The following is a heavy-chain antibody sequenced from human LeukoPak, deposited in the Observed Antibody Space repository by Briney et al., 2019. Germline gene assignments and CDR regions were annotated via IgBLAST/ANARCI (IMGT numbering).Heavy chain of an antibody. Sequence: SETLSLTCTVSGGSISSSIYYWGWIRQPPGKGLEWIGSIYYSGSTYYNPSLKSRVTISVDTSKNQFSLKLSSVTAADTAVYYCARQYSGYDFPGFVDYWGQGTLVTVSS. CDR3: ARQYSGYDFPGFVDY. CDR1: GGSISSSIYY. V-gene: IGHV4-39*01. J-gene: IGHJ4*02. D-gene: IGHD5-12*01. CDR2: IYYSGST.